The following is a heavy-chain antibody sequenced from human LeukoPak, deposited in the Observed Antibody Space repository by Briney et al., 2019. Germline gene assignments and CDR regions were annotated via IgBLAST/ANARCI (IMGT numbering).Heavy chain of an antibody. CDR3: ARERGWDYLPFDY. CDR1: GFTFSDYY. CDR2: ISSSSSYT. D-gene: IGHD2/OR15-2a*01. Sequence: KTGGSLRLSCAASGFTFSDYYMSWIRQAPGKGLEWVSYISSSSSYTNYADSVKGRFTISRDNAKNTLYLQMNSLRAEDTAVYYCARERGWDYLPFDYRGQGTLVTVSS. J-gene: IGHJ4*02. V-gene: IGHV3-11*06.